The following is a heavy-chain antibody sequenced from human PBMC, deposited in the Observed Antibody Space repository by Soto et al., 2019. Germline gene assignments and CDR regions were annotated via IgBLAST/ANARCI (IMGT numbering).Heavy chain of an antibody. V-gene: IGHV3-30*18. Sequence: QVHLVESGGGVVQPGGSLRLSCTASGFTFNKFGMHWVRQTPGKGLEWVAAVSYDGNHDFYADSVRGRLLISRDNSKNTLYLQLNTLKPDDTAVYYCVKERADFVTVPHATSGMDVWGPGTTVTVSS. J-gene: IGHJ6*02. CDR1: GFTFNKFG. D-gene: IGHD3-3*01. CDR2: VSYDGNHD. CDR3: VKERADFVTVPHATSGMDV.